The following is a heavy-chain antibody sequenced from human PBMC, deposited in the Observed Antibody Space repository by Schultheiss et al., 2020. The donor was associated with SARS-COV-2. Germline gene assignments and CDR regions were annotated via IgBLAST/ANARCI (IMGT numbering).Heavy chain of an antibody. D-gene: IGHD3-22*01. CDR3: ARFGYYYSDSSGFDY. CDR1: GGSISSSSYY. V-gene: IGHV4-39*01. Sequence: SETLSLTCTVSGGSISSSSYYWGWIRQPPGKGLEWIGTIYYRGSIYYNPSLKSRVTISVDTSKNQFSLKLTSATAADTAVYYCARFGYYYSDSSGFDYWGQGTLVTVSS. J-gene: IGHJ4*02. CDR2: IYYRGSI.